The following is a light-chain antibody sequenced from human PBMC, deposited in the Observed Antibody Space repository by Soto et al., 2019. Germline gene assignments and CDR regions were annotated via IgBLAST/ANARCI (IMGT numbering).Light chain of an antibody. J-gene: IGLJ1*01. V-gene: IGLV2-11*01. CDR2: DVS. CDR3: CSYAGSYV. Sequence: QSALTQPRSVSGSPGQSVTISCTGTSSDVGGYNYVSWYQQHPGKALKLMIYDVSKRPSGVPDRFSGSKSGNTASLTISGLQAEDDADYYCCSYAGSYVFGTGTKLTVL. CDR1: SSDVGGYNY.